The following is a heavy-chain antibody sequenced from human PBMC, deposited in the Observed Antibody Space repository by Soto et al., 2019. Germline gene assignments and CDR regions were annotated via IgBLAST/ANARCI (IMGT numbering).Heavy chain of an antibody. CDR3: ARDVSWFGELPIDY. D-gene: IGHD3-10*01. V-gene: IGHV3-30-3*01. CDR2: ISYDGSNK. CDR1: GFTFSSYA. Sequence: GGSLRLSCAASGFTFSSYAMHWVRQAPGKGLEWVAVISYDGSNKYYADSVKGRFTISRDNSKNTLYLQMNSLRAEDTAVYYCARDVSWFGELPIDYWGQGTLVTVSS. J-gene: IGHJ4*02.